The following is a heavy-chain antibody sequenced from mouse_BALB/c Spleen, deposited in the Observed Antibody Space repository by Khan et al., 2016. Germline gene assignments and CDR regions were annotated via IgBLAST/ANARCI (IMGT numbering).Heavy chain of an antibody. V-gene: IGHV1S81*02. CDR3: TAGKAFAY. CDR1: GYTFTSYY. CDR2: INPSNGGT. Sequence: QVQLKQSGAELVKPGASVKLSCKASGYTFTSYYMYWVKQRPGQGLEWIGGINPSNGGTNFNEKFKSKATLTVDKSSSTAYMQLSSLTSEDSAVYCCTAGKAFAYWGQGTLVTVSA. D-gene: IGHD2-1*01. J-gene: IGHJ3*01.